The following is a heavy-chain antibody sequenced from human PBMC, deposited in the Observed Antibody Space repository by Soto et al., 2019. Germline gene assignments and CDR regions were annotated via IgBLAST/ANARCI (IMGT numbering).Heavy chain of an antibody. D-gene: IGHD2-21*01. V-gene: IGHV4-4*07. CDR2: VYASGST. Sequence: SSETMSLTCSVSDDSFSDYCWNWIRQPAGKGLEWIGRVYASGSTDYNPSLKGRLTMSVDTSKKQFSLNLTSVTAADTAVYYCARGRDWAYFFDYWGQGTLVTVSS. CDR3: ARGRDWAYFFDY. CDR1: DDSFSDYC. J-gene: IGHJ4*02.